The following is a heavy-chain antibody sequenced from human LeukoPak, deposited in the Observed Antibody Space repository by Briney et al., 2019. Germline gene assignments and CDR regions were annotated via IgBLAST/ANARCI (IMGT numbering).Heavy chain of an antibody. D-gene: IGHD6-19*01. CDR3: ARQDMQWLVNY. CDR1: GGSISSYC. Sequence: SETLSLTCTVSGGSISSYCWSWIRQPPGKGLEWIGYIYYSGSTNYNPSLKSRVTISVDTSKNQFSLKLSSVTAADAAVYYCARQDMQWLVNYWGQGTLVTVSS. V-gene: IGHV4-59*08. CDR2: IYYSGST. J-gene: IGHJ4*02.